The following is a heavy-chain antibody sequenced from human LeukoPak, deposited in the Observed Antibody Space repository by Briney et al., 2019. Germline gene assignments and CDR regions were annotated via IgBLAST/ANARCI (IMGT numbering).Heavy chain of an antibody. Sequence: SSETLSLTCTVSGGSISSYYWSWIRQPPGKGLEWIGYIYYSGSTNYNPSLKSRVTISVDTSKNQFSLKLSSVTAADTAVYYCARSIAVAGLVDYWGQGTLVTASS. D-gene: IGHD6-19*01. CDR1: GGSISSYY. V-gene: IGHV4-59*01. CDR2: IYYSGST. CDR3: ARSIAVAGLVDY. J-gene: IGHJ4*02.